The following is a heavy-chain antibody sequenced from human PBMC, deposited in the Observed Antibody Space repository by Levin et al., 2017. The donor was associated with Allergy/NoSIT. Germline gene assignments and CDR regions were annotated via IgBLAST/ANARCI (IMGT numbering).Heavy chain of an antibody. CDR1: GFTVSSNY. Sequence: GGSLRLSCAASGFTVSSNYMSWVRQAPGKGLEWVSVIYSGGSTYYADSVKGRFTISRDNSKNTLYLQMNSLRAEDTAVYYCARYYYGSGSYIYWGQGTLVTVSS. D-gene: IGHD3-10*01. V-gene: IGHV3-66*02. J-gene: IGHJ4*02. CDR2: IYSGGST. CDR3: ARYYYGSGSYIY.